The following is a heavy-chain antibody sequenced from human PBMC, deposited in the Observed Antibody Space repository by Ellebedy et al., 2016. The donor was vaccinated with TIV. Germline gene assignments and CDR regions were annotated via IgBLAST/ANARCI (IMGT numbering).Heavy chain of an antibody. Sequence: GESLKISXAASGFSFNSYGMHWVRQAPGMGLEWVASISQDGSNKYYTDSVKGRFTISRDNFKTTLYVQMDSLRVEDTAVYFCAKGLGDHWAFGTWGQGTEVTVSS. D-gene: IGHD3-16*01. CDR3: AKGLGDHWAFGT. CDR2: ISQDGSNK. CDR1: GFSFNSYG. V-gene: IGHV3-30*18. J-gene: IGHJ3*02.